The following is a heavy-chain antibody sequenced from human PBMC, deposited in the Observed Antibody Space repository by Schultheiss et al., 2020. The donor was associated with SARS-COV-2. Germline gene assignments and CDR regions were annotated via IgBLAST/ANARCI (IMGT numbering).Heavy chain of an antibody. CDR3: ARMDYCDDGSCIERIVDY. D-gene: IGHD2-15*01. CDR2: IIPIFGTA. CDR1: GGTFSSYA. Sequence: SVKVSCKASGGTFSSYAISWVRQAPGQGLEWMGGIIPIFGTANYAQKFQGRVTITADESTSTAYMELSSLRSEDTAVYYCARMDYCDDGSCIERIVDYWGQGTLVTVSS. J-gene: IGHJ4*02. V-gene: IGHV1-69*13.